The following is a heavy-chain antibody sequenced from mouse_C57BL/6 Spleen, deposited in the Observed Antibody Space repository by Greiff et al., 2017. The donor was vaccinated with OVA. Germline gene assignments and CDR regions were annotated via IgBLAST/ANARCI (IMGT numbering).Heavy chain of an antibody. V-gene: IGHV3-6*01. D-gene: IGHD2-5*01. CDR1: GYSITSGYY. Sequence: EVKVEESGPGLVKPSQSLSLTCSVTGYSITSGYYWNWIRQFPGNKLEWMGYISYDGSNNYNPSLKNRISITRDTSKNQFFLKLNSVTTEDTATYYCARSNLFDYWGQGTTLTVSS. J-gene: IGHJ2*01. CDR3: ARSNLFDY. CDR2: ISYDGSN.